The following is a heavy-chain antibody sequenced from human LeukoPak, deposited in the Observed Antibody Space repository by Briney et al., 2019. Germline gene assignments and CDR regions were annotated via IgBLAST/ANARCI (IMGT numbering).Heavy chain of an antibody. V-gene: IGHV3-7*01. CDR1: GFTFSSYW. Sequence: GGSLRLSCAASGFTFSSYWMSWVRQAPGKGLEWVANIKQDGSEKYYVDSVKGRFTISRDNAKNSLYLQMNSLRAEDTAVYYCAGTEGGSSWYYFDYWGQGTLVTVSS. J-gene: IGHJ4*02. CDR3: AGTEGGSSWYYFDY. CDR2: IKQDGSEK. D-gene: IGHD6-13*01.